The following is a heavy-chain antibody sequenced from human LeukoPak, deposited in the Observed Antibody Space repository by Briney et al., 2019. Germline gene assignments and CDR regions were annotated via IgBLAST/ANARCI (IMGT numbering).Heavy chain of an antibody. CDR1: GYTFTGYY. V-gene: IGHV1-2*02. Sequence: ASVEVSCEASGYTFTGYYMHWVRQAPGQGLEWMGWINLKSGGTNYVQEYQGRVTMTRDTSISTAYMELSRLRSDDTAVYYCARGGLAVAGTMDVWGQGTTVTVSS. D-gene: IGHD6-19*01. CDR3: ARGGLAVAGTMDV. J-gene: IGHJ6*02. CDR2: INLKSGGT.